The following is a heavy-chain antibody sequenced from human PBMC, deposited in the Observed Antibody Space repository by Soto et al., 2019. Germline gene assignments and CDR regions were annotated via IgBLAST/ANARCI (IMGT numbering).Heavy chain of an antibody. Sequence: QMHLQQSGPGLVKPSETLSLTCTVAGSSMSSSAYYWGWIRQPPGKGLEWIGSVYYTGITDYKSSLESRGLKSADTPKNKCSLRRPSLSAADTAIYFCTRQGRPGYCTGGNCYPTFDIWGPGTMVTVSS. CDR3: TRQGRPGYCTGGNCYPTFDI. D-gene: IGHD2-15*01. CDR2: VYYTGIT. V-gene: IGHV4-39*01. CDR1: GSSMSSSAYY. J-gene: IGHJ3*02.